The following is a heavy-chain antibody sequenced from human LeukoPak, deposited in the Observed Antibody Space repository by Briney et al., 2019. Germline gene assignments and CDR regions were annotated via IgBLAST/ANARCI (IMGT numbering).Heavy chain of an antibody. Sequence: GGSLRLSCAASGFTFSSYWMHWVRQAPGKGLVWVSRINTDGSSTSYADSVKGRFTISRDNAKNTLYLQMNSLRAEDTAVYYCARERKAYGYYYYYMDVWGKGTTVTVSS. J-gene: IGHJ6*03. CDR3: ARERKAYGYYYYYMDV. CDR2: INTDGSST. D-gene: IGHD4-17*01. V-gene: IGHV3-74*01. CDR1: GFTFSSYW.